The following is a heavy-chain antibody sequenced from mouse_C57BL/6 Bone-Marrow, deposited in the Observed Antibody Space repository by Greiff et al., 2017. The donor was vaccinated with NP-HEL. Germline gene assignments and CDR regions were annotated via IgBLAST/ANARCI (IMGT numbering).Heavy chain of an antibody. CDR2: INYDGSST. V-gene: IGHV5-16*01. CDR3: AREGGLRRRTYAMDY. CDR1: GFTFSDYY. Sequence: EVQRVESEGGLVQPGSSMKLSCTTSGFTFSDYYMAWVRQVPEKGLDWVANINYDGSSTYYLDSLQSRFIISRDNAKNILYLQMSSLKSEDTATYYCAREGGLRRRTYAMDYWGQGTSVTVSS. D-gene: IGHD2-4*01. J-gene: IGHJ4*01.